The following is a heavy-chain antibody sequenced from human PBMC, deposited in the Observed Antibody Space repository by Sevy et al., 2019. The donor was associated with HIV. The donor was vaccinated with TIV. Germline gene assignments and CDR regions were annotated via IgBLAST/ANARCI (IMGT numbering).Heavy chain of an antibody. CDR1: GYTFTSYD. Sequence: ASVKVSCKASGYTFTSYDINWVRQATGQGLEWMGWMNPNSGNTGYAHKFQGRVTMTRNTSISTAYMEPSRLRSEATAVYYCARWEVGATWWGQGTLVTVSS. J-gene: IGHJ4*02. CDR3: ARWEVGATW. D-gene: IGHD1-26*01. V-gene: IGHV1-8*01. CDR2: MNPNSGNT.